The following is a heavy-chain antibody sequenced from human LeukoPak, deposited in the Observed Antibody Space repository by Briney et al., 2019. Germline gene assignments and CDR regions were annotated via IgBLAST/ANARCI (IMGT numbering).Heavy chain of an antibody. CDR3: ARDCSGGSCYSGDAFDI. CDR2: IYYSGST. CDR1: GGSISSSSYY. V-gene: IGHV4-31*03. D-gene: IGHD2-15*01. J-gene: IGHJ3*02. Sequence: SETLSLTCTVSGGSISSSSYYWGWIRQHPGKGLEWIGYIYYSGSTYYNPSLKSRVTISVDTSKNQFSLKLSSVTAADTAVYYCARDCSGGSCYSGDAFDIWGQGTMVTVSS.